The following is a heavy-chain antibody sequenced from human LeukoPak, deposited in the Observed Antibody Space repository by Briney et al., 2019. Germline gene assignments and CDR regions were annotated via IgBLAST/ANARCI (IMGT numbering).Heavy chain of an antibody. Sequence: GGSLRLSCAASGFTFDDYAMHWVRQAPGKGLEWVSGISWNSGNIGYADSVKGRFTISRDNAKNSLYLRMNSLRAEDTALYYCAKSDYGDYGFDYWGQGTLVTVSS. D-gene: IGHD4-17*01. CDR3: AKSDYGDYGFDY. CDR1: GFTFDDYA. V-gene: IGHV3-9*01. J-gene: IGHJ4*02. CDR2: ISWNSGNI.